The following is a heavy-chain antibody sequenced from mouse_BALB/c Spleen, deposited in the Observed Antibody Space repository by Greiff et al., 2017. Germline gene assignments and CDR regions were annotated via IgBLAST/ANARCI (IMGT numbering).Heavy chain of an antibody. CDR3: AREGLLPYWYFDV. D-gene: IGHD1-1*01. CDR2: INSNGGST. Sequence: EVHLVESGGGLVQPGGSLKLSCAASGFTFSSYGMSWVRQTPDKRLELVATINSNGGSTYYPDSVKGRFTISRDNAKNTLYLQMSSLKSEDTAMYYCAREGLLPYWYFDVWGAGTTVTVSS. J-gene: IGHJ1*01. V-gene: IGHV5-6-3*01. CDR1: GFTFSSYG.